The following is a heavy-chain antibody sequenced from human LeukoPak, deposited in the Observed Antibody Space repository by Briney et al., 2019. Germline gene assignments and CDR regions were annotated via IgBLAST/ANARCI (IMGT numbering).Heavy chain of an antibody. CDR1: GFTFNSYW. CDR3: ARDRGGAVAGLHVDY. J-gene: IGHJ4*02. V-gene: IGHV3-7*01. Sequence: PGGSLRLSCAASGFTFNSYWMTWVRQAPGKGLEWVANIKKDGSEKYYVDSVKGRFTISRDNTKNSMSLQMNSLRAEDTAVYYCARDRGGAVAGLHVDYWGQGTLVTVSS. D-gene: IGHD6-19*01. CDR2: IKKDGSEK.